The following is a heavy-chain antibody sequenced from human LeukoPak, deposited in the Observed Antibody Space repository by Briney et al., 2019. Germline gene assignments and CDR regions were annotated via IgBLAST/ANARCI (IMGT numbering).Heavy chain of an antibody. CDR1: GFTFSSYG. V-gene: IGHV3-30*18. Sequence: PGRSLRLSCAASGFTFSSYGMHWVRQAPGKGLEWVAVISYDGSNKYYADSVKGRFTISRDNSKNTLYLQMNSLRAEDTAVYYCAKGNPKWERTVYFDHWGQGTLVTVSS. J-gene: IGHJ4*02. CDR2: ISYDGSNK. CDR3: AKGNPKWERTVYFDH. D-gene: IGHD1-26*01.